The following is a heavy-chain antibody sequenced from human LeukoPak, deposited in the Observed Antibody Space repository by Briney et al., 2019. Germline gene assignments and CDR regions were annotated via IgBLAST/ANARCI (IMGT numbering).Heavy chain of an antibody. CDR3: VRRSHSPSGSPY. CDR1: GGSISASGVY. Sequence: SETLSLTCTVSGGSISASGVYWAWIRRPPGKGLEWIGSLYYGATNYYNPSLRSRVTISGDTSKNQISLELASVTAADTAVYYCVRRSHSPSGSPYWGQGTQVTVSS. D-gene: IGHD3-10*01. V-gene: IGHV4-39*01. CDR2: LYYGATN. J-gene: IGHJ4*02.